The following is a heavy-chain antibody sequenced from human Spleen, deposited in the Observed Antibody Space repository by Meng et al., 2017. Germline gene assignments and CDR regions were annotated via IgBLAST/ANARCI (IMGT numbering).Heavy chain of an antibody. J-gene: IGHJ4*02. CDR1: GFTFNNYW. Sequence: EVQLVESGGGLVQPGGSLRLSCVASGFTFNNYWMHWVRQGPGKGLVWVSRISRDGTSTSYADSVQGRFTISRDNAKNTLYLQMNSLTAEDTAVYYCAQSWGGGGVDYWGQGTLVTVSS. V-gene: IGHV3-74*01. CDR2: ISRDGTST. CDR3: AQSWGGGGVDY. D-gene: IGHD2-21*01.